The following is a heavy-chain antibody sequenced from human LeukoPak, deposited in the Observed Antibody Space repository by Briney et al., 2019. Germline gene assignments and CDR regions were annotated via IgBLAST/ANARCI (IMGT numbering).Heavy chain of an antibody. CDR1: GFIFSKYA. CDR2: ISGSGART. Sequence: PGGSLRLSCAASGFIFSKYAMTWVRQVPGEGMEWVSTISGSGARTHYADSVKGRFIISRDNSKITLYLQMNTLRAEDTALYYCAKGYSDXESXVXXXXDLWGPXTXVTVSS. CDR3: AKGYSDXESXVXXXXDL. J-gene: IGHJ5*02. V-gene: IGHV3-23*01. D-gene: IGHD5-12*01.